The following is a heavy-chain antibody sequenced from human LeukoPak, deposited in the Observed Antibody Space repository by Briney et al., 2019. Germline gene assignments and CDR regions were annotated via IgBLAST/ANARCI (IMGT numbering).Heavy chain of an antibody. CDR1: GGSFSRYY. Sequence: SETLSLTCAVYGGSFSRYYWSWIRQSPGKGLEWIAEIDHRGDTNYNPSVKSRVTISVDTSKNQFSLKVRSPSAADTAVYYCARGATISETGYFDFWGQGTLVTVSS. J-gene: IGHJ4*03. CDR3: ARGATISETGYFDF. V-gene: IGHV4-34*01. CDR2: IDHRGDT. D-gene: IGHD5-24*01.